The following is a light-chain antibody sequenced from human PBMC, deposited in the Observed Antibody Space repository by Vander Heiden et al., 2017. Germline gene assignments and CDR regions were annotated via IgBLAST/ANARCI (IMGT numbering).Light chain of an antibody. CDR3: QQYNDSLRT. Sequence: EIVLTQSPGTLSLSPGERDTLTCRASQSISSTYLAWYQQKPGQAPKLLIYGASSRATGIPDRFSGSGSGTDFTLTISSLEPDDFAVFYCQQYNDSLRTFGQGTKVEIK. CDR2: GAS. J-gene: IGKJ1*01. V-gene: IGKV3-20*01. CDR1: QSISSTY.